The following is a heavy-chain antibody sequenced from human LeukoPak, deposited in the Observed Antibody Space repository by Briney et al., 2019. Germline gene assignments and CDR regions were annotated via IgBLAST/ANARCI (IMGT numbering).Heavy chain of an antibody. Sequence: SETLSLTCTVSGGTISYYYWTWIRQSPGKGLEWIGQIYYTGSTYYNPSLKRRVTISVDTSRNQFSLTLTSVTAADTAVYHCARGGTYNDILSFDPWGQGTLVTVSS. J-gene: IGHJ5*02. CDR3: ARGGTYNDILSFDP. D-gene: IGHD3-9*01. CDR1: GGTISYYY. V-gene: IGHV4-59*01. CDR2: IYYTGST.